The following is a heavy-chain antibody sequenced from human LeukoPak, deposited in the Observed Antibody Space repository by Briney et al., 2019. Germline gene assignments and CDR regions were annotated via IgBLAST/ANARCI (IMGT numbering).Heavy chain of an antibody. CDR1: GDSISTSNSY. D-gene: IGHD5-18*01. Sequence: PSETLSLTCTVSGDSISTSNSYWGWIRQPPGKGLEWIGEINHSGSTNYNPSLKSRVTISVDTSKNQFSLKLSSVTAADTAVYYCAREKRGYSYGLGSPYFDYWGQGTLVTVSS. J-gene: IGHJ4*02. CDR2: INHSGST. V-gene: IGHV4-39*07. CDR3: AREKRGYSYGLGSPYFDY.